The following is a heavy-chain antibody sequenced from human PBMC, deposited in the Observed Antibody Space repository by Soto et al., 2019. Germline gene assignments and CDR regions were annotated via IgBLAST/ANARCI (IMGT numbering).Heavy chain of an antibody. CDR3: ATDHQWLGDYYYGMDV. Sequence: ASVKVSCKVSGYTLIELSMHWVRQAPGKGLEWMARFDPESGEAIYAQKFQGRVTMTEDTSTDTAYMELSSLRSEDTAVYYCATDHQWLGDYYYGMDVWGQGNTVTVSS. CDR2: FDPESGEA. D-gene: IGHD6-19*01. J-gene: IGHJ6*01. CDR1: GYTLIELS. V-gene: IGHV1-24*01.